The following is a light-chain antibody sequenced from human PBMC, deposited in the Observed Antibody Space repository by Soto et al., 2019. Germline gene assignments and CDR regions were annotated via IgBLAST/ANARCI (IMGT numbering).Light chain of an antibody. Sequence: QSVLTQPPSVSGAPGQRVTISCTGNSSNIGAGYDVHWYQQLPGTAPKLLIYGNSNRPSGIPDRFSGSKSGTSASLAITGLQAEDEADYYCQSYDSRLSAYYVFGTGTKVTVL. CDR2: GNS. V-gene: IGLV1-40*01. CDR1: SSNIGAGYD. CDR3: QSYDSRLSAYYV. J-gene: IGLJ1*01.